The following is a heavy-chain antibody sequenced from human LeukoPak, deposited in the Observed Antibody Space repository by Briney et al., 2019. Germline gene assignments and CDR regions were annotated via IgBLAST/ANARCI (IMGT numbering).Heavy chain of an antibody. CDR3: ARDYKADF. V-gene: IGHV3-23*05. CDR1: GFTFSTYA. Sequence: GGSLRLSCATSGFTFSTYAMTWVRQAPGKGLEWVSAIDIYATKTNYADSVKGRFTISRDNSKNTLYLQMNSLRGEDTAIYYCARDYKADFWGQGTLVTVSS. CDR2: IDIYATKT. J-gene: IGHJ4*02. D-gene: IGHD3-10*01.